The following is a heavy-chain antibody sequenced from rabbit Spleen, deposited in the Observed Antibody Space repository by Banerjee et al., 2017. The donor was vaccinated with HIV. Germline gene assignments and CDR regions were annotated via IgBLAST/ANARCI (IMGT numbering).Heavy chain of an antibody. V-gene: IGHV1S45*01. Sequence: QEQLVESGGGLVQPEGSLTLTCTASGFSFSSSYWVCWVRQAPGKGLEWIGWINTGSGSAYYASWVNGRFTISKASSTTVTLQMTSLTAADTATYFCARDGSGSGYNYLDLWGQGTLVTVS. CDR3: ARDGSGSGYNYLDL. CDR2: INTGSGSA. J-gene: IGHJ4*01. D-gene: IGHD1-1*01. CDR1: GFSFSSSYW.